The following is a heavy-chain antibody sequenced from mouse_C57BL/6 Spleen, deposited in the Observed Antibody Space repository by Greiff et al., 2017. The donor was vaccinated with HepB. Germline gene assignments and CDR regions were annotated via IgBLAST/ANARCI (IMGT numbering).Heavy chain of an antibody. J-gene: IGHJ3*01. Sequence: EVQLVESGGGLVKPGGSLKLSCAASGFTFSDYGMHWVRQAPEKGLEWVAYISSGSSTIYYADTVKGRFTISRDNAKNTLFLQLTSLGSEDTAMYYCARKDYGSSPWFAYWGQGTLVTVSA. CDR1: GFTFSDYG. CDR3: ARKDYGSSPWFAY. V-gene: IGHV5-17*01. CDR2: ISSGSSTI. D-gene: IGHD1-1*01.